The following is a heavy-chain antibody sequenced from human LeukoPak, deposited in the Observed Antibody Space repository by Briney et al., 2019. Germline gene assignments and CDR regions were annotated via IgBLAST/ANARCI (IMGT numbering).Heavy chain of an antibody. J-gene: IGHJ5*02. V-gene: IGHV1-69*06. D-gene: IGHD6-13*01. Sequence: ASVKVSCKASGGTFSSYAISWVRQAPGQGLEWMGGIIPIFGTANYAQKFQGRVTITADKSTSTAYMELSRLRSDDTAVYYCAISSSWNNWFDPWGQGTLVTVSS. CDR1: GGTFSSYA. CDR2: IIPIFGTA. CDR3: AISSSWNNWFDP.